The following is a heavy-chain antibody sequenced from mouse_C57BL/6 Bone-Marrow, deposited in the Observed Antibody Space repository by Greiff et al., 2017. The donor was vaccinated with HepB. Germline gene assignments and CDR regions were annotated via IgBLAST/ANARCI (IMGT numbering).Heavy chain of an antibody. CDR2: ILPGSGST. J-gene: IGHJ1*03. CDR1: GYTFTGYW. V-gene: IGHV1-9*01. Sequence: QVQLQQSGAELMKPGASVKLSCKATGYTFTGYWIEWVKQRPGHGLKWIGEILPGSGSTNYNEKFKGKATFTADTSSNTAYMQLSSLTTEDSAIYYCARYSIYYGSSYPYWYFDVWGTGTTVTVSS. CDR3: ARYSIYYGSSYPYWYFDV. D-gene: IGHD1-1*01.